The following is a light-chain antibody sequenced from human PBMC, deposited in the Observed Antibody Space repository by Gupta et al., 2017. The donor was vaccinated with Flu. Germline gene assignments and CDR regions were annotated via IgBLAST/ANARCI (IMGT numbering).Light chain of an antibody. V-gene: IGKV1-9*01. CDR1: QGISNY. CDR3: QQLTSYPRT. J-gene: IGKJ1*01. CDR2: AAS. Sequence: PAFMSASVGDRVTITCRASQGISNYLAWYQQKPGKPPNLLIYAASTLQRGVPSRFSGSGSGPVFTLTISSLQPEDFATYYCQQLTSYPRTFGQGTKLEIK.